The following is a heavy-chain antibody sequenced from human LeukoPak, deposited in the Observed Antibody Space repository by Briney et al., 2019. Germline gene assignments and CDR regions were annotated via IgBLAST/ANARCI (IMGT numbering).Heavy chain of an antibody. Sequence: GESLKISCKGSGSSFTNYWIGWVRQMPGKGLEWMGIIYPGDSDTRYSPSFQGQVTISADKSISTAYLQWSSLKASDTAIYYCARQGGGSSGWHKEHYYYYYMDVWGKGTTVIVSS. V-gene: IGHV5-51*01. J-gene: IGHJ6*03. D-gene: IGHD6-19*01. CDR1: GSSFTNYW. CDR2: IYPGDSDT. CDR3: ARQGGGSSGWHKEHYYYYYMDV.